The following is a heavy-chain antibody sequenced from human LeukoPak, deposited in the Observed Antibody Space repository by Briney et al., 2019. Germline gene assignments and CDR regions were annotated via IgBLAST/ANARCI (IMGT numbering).Heavy chain of an antibody. V-gene: IGHV5-51*01. Sequence: GESLKISCKGSGYSFTNYWIGWVRQMPGKGLEWMGIIYPGDSDTRYSPSFQGQVTISADQSISTAYLQWSSLKASDTAMYYCARGSRPNTGSYWVMVYWGQGTLVTVSS. D-gene: IGHD1-26*01. CDR1: GYSFTNYW. CDR3: ARGSRPNTGSYWVMVY. CDR2: IYPGDSDT. J-gene: IGHJ4*02.